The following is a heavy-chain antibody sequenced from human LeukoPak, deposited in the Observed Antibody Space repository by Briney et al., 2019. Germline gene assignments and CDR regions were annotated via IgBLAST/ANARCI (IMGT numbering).Heavy chain of an antibody. J-gene: IGHJ5*02. CDR3: ARGREVLRYFDWLLNNWFDP. CDR1: GYTFTSYD. D-gene: IGHD3-9*01. CDR2: IIPIFGTA. Sequence: SVKVSCKASGYTFTSYDINWVRQAPGQGLEWMGGIIPIFGTANYAQKFQGRVTITADESTSTAYMELSSLRSEDTAVYYCARGREVLRYFDWLLNNWFDPWGQGTLVTVSS. V-gene: IGHV1-69*13.